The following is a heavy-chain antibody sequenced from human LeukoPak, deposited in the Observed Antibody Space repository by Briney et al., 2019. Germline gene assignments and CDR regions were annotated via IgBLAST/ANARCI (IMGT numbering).Heavy chain of an antibody. CDR3: AKDMAPGYSSGWYDY. CDR2: ISWNSGSI. D-gene: IGHD6-19*01. CDR1: GFTFGDYA. Sequence: SLRLSCAASGFTFGDYAMYWVRQAPGKGLEWVSGISWNSGSIGYADSVKGRFTISRDNAKNSLYLQMNSLRAEDTALYYCAKDMAPGYSSGWYDYWGQGTLVTVSS. J-gene: IGHJ4*02. V-gene: IGHV3-9*01.